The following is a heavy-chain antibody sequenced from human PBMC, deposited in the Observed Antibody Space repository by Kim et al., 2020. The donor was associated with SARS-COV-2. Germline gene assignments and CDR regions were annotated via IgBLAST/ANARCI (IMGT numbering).Heavy chain of an antibody. J-gene: IGHJ6*02. CDR3: TTVGHYGSGSYYNFRLYGMDV. CDR1: GFTFSNAW. Sequence: GGSLRLSCAASGFTFSNAWMSWVRQAPGKGLEWVGRIKSKTDGGTTDYAAPVKGRFTISRDDSKNTLYLQMNSLKTEDTAVYYCTTVGHYGSGSYYNFRLYGMDVWGQGAAVTGSS. CDR2: IKSKTDGGTT. V-gene: IGHV3-15*01. D-gene: IGHD3-10*01.